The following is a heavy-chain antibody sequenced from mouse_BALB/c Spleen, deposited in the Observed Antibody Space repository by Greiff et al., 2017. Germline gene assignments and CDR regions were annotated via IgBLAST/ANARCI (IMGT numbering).Heavy chain of an antibody. V-gene: IGHV5-4*02. Sequence: EVMLVESGGGLVKPGGSLKLSCAASGFTFSDYYMYWVRQTPEKRLEWVATISDGGSYTYYPDTVTGRFTISRDNAKNTLYLEMSSLRSEDTAMYYCARSTMITKGAYWGQGTLVTVSA. CDR1: GFTFSDYY. D-gene: IGHD2-4*01. J-gene: IGHJ3*01. CDR3: ARSTMITKGAY. CDR2: ISDGGSYT.